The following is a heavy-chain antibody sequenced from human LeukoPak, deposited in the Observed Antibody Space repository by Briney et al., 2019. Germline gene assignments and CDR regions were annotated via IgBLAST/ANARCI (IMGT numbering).Heavy chain of an antibody. Sequence: GGSLRLSCAASGFTFSSFGMHWVRQAPGKGLVWVSRINSDGSSTSHADSVKGRFTISRDNAKNTLYLQMNSLRAEDTAVYYCARAEWPSLLPQGWGQGTLVTVSS. CDR2: INSDGSST. D-gene: IGHD3-10*01. V-gene: IGHV3-74*01. J-gene: IGHJ4*02. CDR1: GFTFSSFG. CDR3: ARAEWPSLLPQG.